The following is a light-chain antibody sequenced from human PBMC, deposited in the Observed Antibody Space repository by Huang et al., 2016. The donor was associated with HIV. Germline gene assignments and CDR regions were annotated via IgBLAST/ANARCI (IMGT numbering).Light chain of an antibody. CDR2: GAS. J-gene: IGKJ3*01. Sequence: EVVMTQSPATLSVSPGERAAISGRASQSVTTNLAWYQQKPGQTPRLLIYGASTRATGIPARCSGSGSDTEFTLTIGSLQSEDFAVYYCQQYNNSPFTFDPGTKVDIK. CDR3: QQYNNSPFT. V-gene: IGKV3-15*01. CDR1: QSVTTN.